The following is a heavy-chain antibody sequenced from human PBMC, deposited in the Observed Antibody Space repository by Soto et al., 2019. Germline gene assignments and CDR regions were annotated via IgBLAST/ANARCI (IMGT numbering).Heavy chain of an antibody. Sequence: EVQLLESGGGLVQPGGSLRLSCAASGFTFSSYAMSWVRQAPGKGLEWVSVISGSGGSTYYAESVKGRFTISRDNSKNTLYLQMNSLRADDTAVYYCAKSVVAATRCWFVPWGQGTLVTVSS. V-gene: IGHV3-23*01. CDR3: AKSVVAATRCWFVP. D-gene: IGHD2-15*01. CDR2: ISGSGGST. CDR1: GFTFSSYA. J-gene: IGHJ5*02.